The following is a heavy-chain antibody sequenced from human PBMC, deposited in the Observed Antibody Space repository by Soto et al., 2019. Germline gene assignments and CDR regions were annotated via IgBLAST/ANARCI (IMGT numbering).Heavy chain of an antibody. Sequence: SVKVSCKASGGTFSSYAISWVRQAPGQGLEWMGGIIPIFGTANYAQKFQGRVTITADESTSTAYMELSSLRSEDTAVYYCARRGGSYLYYYGMDVWGQGTTVTVSS. CDR2: IIPIFGTA. CDR1: GGTFSSYA. V-gene: IGHV1-69*13. D-gene: IGHD1-26*01. J-gene: IGHJ6*02. CDR3: ARRGGSYLYYYGMDV.